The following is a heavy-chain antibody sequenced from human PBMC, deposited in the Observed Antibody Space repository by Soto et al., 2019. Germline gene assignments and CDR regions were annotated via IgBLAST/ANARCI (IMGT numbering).Heavy chain of an antibody. Sequence: GGSLRLSCAASGFTFSSYGMHWVRQAPGKGLEWVAVIWYDGSNKYYADSVKGRFTISRDNSKNTLYLQMNSLRAEDTAVYYCARDERWENYVADYWGQGTLVTVSS. J-gene: IGHJ4*02. CDR1: GFTFSSYG. D-gene: IGHD1-7*01. CDR3: ARDERWENYVADY. CDR2: IWYDGSNK. V-gene: IGHV3-33*08.